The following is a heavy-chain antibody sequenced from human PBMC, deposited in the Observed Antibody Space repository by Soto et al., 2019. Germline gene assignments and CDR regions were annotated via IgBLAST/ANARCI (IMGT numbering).Heavy chain of an antibody. Sequence: GASVKVSCKASGYTFTSYAMHWVRQAPGQRLEWMGWINAGNGNTKYSQKFQGRVTITRDTSASTAYMELSSLRSEDTAVYYCARDHIYYGAPDFDYWGQGTLVTVSS. CDR1: GYTFTSYA. CDR2: INAGNGNT. D-gene: IGHD3-10*01. CDR3: ARDHIYYGAPDFDY. V-gene: IGHV1-3*01. J-gene: IGHJ4*02.